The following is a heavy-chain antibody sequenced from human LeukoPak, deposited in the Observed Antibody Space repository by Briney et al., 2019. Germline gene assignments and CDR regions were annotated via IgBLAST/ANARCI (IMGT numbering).Heavy chain of an antibody. D-gene: IGHD3-22*01. J-gene: IGHJ4*02. CDR2: IDSDGSTT. CDR3: ARSVYDSGGYYRVLDY. Sequence: GGSLRLSCAASGFTFSSYWMHWVRQAPGKGLVWVSRIDSDGSTTSYADSVKGRFTISRDNAKNTLYLQMNSLRAEDTAVYYCARSVYDSGGYYRVLDYWAREPWSPSPQ. V-gene: IGHV3-74*01. CDR1: GFTFSSYW.